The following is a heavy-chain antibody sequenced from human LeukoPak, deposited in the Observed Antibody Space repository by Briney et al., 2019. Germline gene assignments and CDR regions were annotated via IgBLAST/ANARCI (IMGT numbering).Heavy chain of an antibody. D-gene: IGHD4-17*01. V-gene: IGHV4-59*01. CDR3: ARNRDYGENFDY. Sequence: PPETLSLTCTVSGGSISSYYWSWIRQPPGKGLEWIGYIYYSGSTNYNPSLKSRVTISVDTSKNQFSLKLSSVTAADTAVYYCARNRDYGENFDYWSQGTLVTVSS. J-gene: IGHJ4*02. CDR1: GGSISSYY. CDR2: IYYSGST.